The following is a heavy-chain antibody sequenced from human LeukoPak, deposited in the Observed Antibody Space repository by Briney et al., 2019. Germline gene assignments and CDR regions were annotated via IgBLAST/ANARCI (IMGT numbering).Heavy chain of an antibody. D-gene: IGHD3-3*01. CDR3: AKDRTVFGVVMFPLDY. CDR2: IRFDGSNT. V-gene: IGHV3-30*02. J-gene: IGHJ4*02. CDR1: GFTFSTYG. Sequence: PGGSLRLSCAASGFTFSTYGMHWVRQAPGKGLEWVAFIRFDGSNTYYADSVKGRFTISRDNSKDTLFLQMNSLRVEDTAVYYCAKDRTVFGVVMFPLDYWGQGTLVTVSS.